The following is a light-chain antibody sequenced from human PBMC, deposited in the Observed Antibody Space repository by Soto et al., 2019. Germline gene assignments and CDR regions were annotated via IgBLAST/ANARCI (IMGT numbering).Light chain of an antibody. CDR1: SSNIGAGYD. J-gene: IGLJ1*01. CDR3: QSYDSSLSGHYV. V-gene: IGLV1-40*01. CDR2: GNS. Sequence: QSVLTQPPSVSGAPGQRVTISCTGSSSNIGAGYDVHWYQQLPGTAPKLLIYGNSNRPSGVPDRFSGSKSGTSASLAITGLQAEDEADYYCQSYDSSLSGHYVFGTGTEVTVL.